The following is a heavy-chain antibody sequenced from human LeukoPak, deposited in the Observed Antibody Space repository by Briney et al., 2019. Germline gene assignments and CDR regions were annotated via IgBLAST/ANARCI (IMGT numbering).Heavy chain of an antibody. V-gene: IGHV1-69*01. Sequence: SVKVSCKASGGTFSSYAISWVRQAPGQGLEWMGGIIPIFGTANYAQKFQGRVTITADESTSTAYMELSSLRSEDTAVYYCAKVSGWLPKAYWYLDRWGRGTLVTVSS. CDR2: IIPIFGTA. CDR1: GGTFSSYA. J-gene: IGHJ2*01. D-gene: IGHD6-19*01. CDR3: AKVSGWLPKAYWYLDR.